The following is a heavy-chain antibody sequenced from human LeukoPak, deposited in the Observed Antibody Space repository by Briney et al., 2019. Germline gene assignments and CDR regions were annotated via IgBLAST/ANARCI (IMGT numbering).Heavy chain of an antibody. CDR3: AKDQTPYSSSCFDY. CDR1: GFTFSSYA. CDR2: ISGSGGST. Sequence: GGSLRLSCAASGFTFSSYAMSWVRQAPGKGLEWVSAISGSGGSTYYADSVKGRSTISRDNSKNTLYLQMNSLRAEDTAVYYCAKDQTPYSSSCFDYWGQGTLVTVSS. V-gene: IGHV3-23*01. D-gene: IGHD6-13*01. J-gene: IGHJ4*02.